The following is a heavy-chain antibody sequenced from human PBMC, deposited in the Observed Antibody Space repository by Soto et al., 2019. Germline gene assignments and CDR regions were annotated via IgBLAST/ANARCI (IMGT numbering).Heavy chain of an antibody. CDR2: ISSSSSYI. Sequence: EVQLVESGGGLVKPGGSLRLSCAASGFTFSSYSMNWVRQAPGKGLEWVSSISSSSSYIYYADSVKGRFTISRDNAKNSLYLQMNSLRAEDTAVYYCARGFYRRSSSWYGSSYLWWFDPWGQGTLVTVSS. CDR3: ARGFYRRSSSWYGSSYLWWFDP. D-gene: IGHD6-13*01. CDR1: GFTFSSYS. V-gene: IGHV3-21*01. J-gene: IGHJ5*02.